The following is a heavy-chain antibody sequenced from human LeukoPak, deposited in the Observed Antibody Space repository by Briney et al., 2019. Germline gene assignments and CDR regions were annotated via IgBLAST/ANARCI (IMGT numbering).Heavy chain of an antibody. V-gene: IGHV4-59*01. Sequence: KTWETLSLTCTVSGDSISTYYWTWIRQPPGKGLEWIGYISDSGSTNYNPSLKSRVTISLDTSKNQFSLKLISLTAADTAAYYCARVEYGDYGRFDPWGQGTLVTVSS. CDR3: ARVEYGDYGRFDP. CDR2: ISDSGST. CDR1: GDSISTYY. D-gene: IGHD4-17*01. J-gene: IGHJ5*02.